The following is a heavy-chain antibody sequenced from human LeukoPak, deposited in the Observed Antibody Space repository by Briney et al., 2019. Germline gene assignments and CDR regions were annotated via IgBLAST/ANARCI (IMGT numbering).Heavy chain of an antibody. Sequence: SETLSLTCAVYGGSFSGYCWSWIRQPPGKRLEWIGEINHSGSTNYNPSLKSRVTISVDTSKNQFSLKLSSVTAADTAVYYCARGRSAAAGTGPDYWGQGTLVTVSS. CDR2: INHSGST. D-gene: IGHD6-13*01. CDR1: GGSFSGYC. V-gene: IGHV4-34*01. J-gene: IGHJ4*02. CDR3: ARGRSAAAGTGPDY.